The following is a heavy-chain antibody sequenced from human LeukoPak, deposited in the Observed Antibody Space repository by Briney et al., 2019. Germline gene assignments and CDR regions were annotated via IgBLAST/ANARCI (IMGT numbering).Heavy chain of an antibody. J-gene: IGHJ5*02. D-gene: IGHD6-13*01. Sequence: GGSLRLSSSASGFTFNSYEMIWVRQAPGKGLEWVSYISSSGSTIYYADSVKGRFTISRDNAKNSLYLQMNSLRAEDTAVYYCAREARSPQLDLWGQGTLVTVSS. V-gene: IGHV3-48*03. CDR1: GFTFNSYE. CDR3: AREARSPQLDL. CDR2: ISSSGSTI.